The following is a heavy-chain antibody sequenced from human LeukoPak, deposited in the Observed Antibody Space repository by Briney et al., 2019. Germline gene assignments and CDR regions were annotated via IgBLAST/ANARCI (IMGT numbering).Heavy chain of an antibody. CDR3: ARGRRWLQTDAFDI. CDR1: GGSISSYY. V-gene: IGHV4-59*01. D-gene: IGHD5-24*01. J-gene: IGHJ3*02. CDR2: IYYSGST. Sequence: SETLSLTCTVSGGSISSYYWSWIRQPPGKGLEWIGYIYYSGSTNYNPSLKSRVTISVDTSKNQFSLKLSSVTAADTAVYYCARGRRWLQTDAFDIWGQGTMVTVSS.